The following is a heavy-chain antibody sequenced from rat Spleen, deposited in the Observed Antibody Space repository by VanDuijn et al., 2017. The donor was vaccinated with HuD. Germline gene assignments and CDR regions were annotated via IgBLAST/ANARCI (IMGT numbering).Heavy chain of an antibody. CDR1: GFTFRDYG. D-gene: IGHD1-1*01. Sequence: EVQLVESGGGLVQPGRSLKLSCAASGFTFRDYGMAWVRQTPTKGLEWVASITTGGDNTYYRDSVKGRFSISRDNAKNTQYLQMDSLRSEDTATYYCTRHEYYEMDAWGQGASVTVSS. CDR3: TRHEYYEMDA. V-gene: IGHV5S14*01. CDR2: ITTGGDNT. J-gene: IGHJ4*01.